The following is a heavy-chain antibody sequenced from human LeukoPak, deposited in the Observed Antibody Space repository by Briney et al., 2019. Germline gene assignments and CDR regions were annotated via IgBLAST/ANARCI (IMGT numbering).Heavy chain of an antibody. CDR3: ARGSRGSIYGNFDY. CDR2: ISPDGSVT. Sequence: GGSLRLSCAASGFTFSSYWMHWVRQAPGKGLVWVSRISPDGSVTNYADSVKGRFTISRGNTKNTLYLQMSSPRAEDMAVYYCARGSRGSIYGNFDYWGLGTLVTVSS. D-gene: IGHD5-18*01. CDR1: GFTFSSYW. J-gene: IGHJ4*02. V-gene: IGHV3-74*01.